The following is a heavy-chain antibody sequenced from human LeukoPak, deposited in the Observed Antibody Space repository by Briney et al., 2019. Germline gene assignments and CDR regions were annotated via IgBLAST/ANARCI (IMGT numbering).Heavy chain of an antibody. CDR1: GFTFDDYA. CDR2: ISWNSGSI. V-gene: IGHV3-9*01. D-gene: IGHD3-9*01. Sequence: GRSLRLSCAASGFTFDDYAMHWVRQAPGKGLEWVSGISWNSGSIGYADSVKGRFTISRDNAKNSLYLQMNSLRAEDTAFYYCIKDAHNILSQNFDYWGQGTLVTVSS. CDR3: IKDAHNILSQNFDY. J-gene: IGHJ4*02.